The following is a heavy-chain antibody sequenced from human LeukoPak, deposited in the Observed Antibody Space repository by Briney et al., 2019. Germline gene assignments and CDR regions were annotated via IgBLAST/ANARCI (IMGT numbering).Heavy chain of an antibody. Sequence: ASVKVSCKASGYSLISFDINWVRQGSGQGLEWMGWMNPKRGNTGYAPTFQGRVTITRDTSIDTAFMELSSLRPDDTAVYYCARGGSSSSYYNNYGMDVWGQGTTITVSS. CDR1: GYSLISFD. CDR2: MNPKRGNT. CDR3: ARGGSSSSYYNNYGMDV. V-gene: IGHV1-8*01. D-gene: IGHD6-13*01. J-gene: IGHJ6*02.